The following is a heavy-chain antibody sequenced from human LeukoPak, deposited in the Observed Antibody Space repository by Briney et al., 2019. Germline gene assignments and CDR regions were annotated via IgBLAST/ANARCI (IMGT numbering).Heavy chain of an antibody. J-gene: IGHJ4*02. Sequence: ASVKVSCKASGYTFTGYYMHWVRQAPGQGLEWMGWINPNSGGTNYAQKFQGRVTMTRDTSISTAYMELSRLRSDDTAVYYCARDRYSSGWYGGCFDYWGQGTLVTVSS. V-gene: IGHV1-2*02. D-gene: IGHD6-19*01. CDR2: INPNSGGT. CDR1: GYTFTGYY. CDR3: ARDRYSSGWYGGCFDY.